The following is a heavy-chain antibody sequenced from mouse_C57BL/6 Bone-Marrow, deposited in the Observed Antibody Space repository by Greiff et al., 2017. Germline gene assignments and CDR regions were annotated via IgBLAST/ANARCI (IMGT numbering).Heavy chain of an antibody. D-gene: IGHD1-2*01. CDR1: GYSITSGYY. Sequence: ESGPGLVKPSQSLSLTCSVTGYSITSGYYWNWIRQIPGNKLEWMGYISYDGSNNYNPSLKNRISIARDTSKNQFFLKLNSVTTEDTATYYCARDLGTATWYFDVWGAGTTVTVTS. CDR2: ISYDGSN. V-gene: IGHV3-6*02. J-gene: IGHJ1*01. CDR3: ARDLGTATWYFDV.